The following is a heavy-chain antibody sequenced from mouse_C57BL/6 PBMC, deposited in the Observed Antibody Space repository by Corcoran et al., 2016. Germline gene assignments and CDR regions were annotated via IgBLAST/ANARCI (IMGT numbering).Heavy chain of an antibody. CDR2: IYPGDGDT. Sequence: QVQLQQSGAELVKPGASVKISCNASGYAFSSYWKNWVKQRPGKGLEWIGQIYPGDGDTNYNGKFKGKATLTADKSSSTAYMQLSSLTSEDSAVYFCARWYGYDGYFYYWGQGTTLTVSS. D-gene: IGHD2-2*01. J-gene: IGHJ2*01. V-gene: IGHV1-80*01. CDR1: GYAFSSYW. CDR3: ARWYGYDGYFYY.